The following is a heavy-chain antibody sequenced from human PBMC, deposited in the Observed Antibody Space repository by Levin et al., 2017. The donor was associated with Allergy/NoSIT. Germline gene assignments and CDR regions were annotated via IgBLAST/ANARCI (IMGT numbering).Heavy chain of an antibody. J-gene: IGHJ4*02. CDR3: AKGGGSYKQGHEFDY. D-gene: IGHD1-26*01. CDR1: GFTFSSYA. Sequence: SCAASGFTFSSYAMSWVRQAPGKGLEWVSAISGSGGSTYYADSVKGRFTISRDNSKNTLYLQMNSLRAEDTAVYYCAKGGGSYKQGHEFDYWGQGTLVTVSS. V-gene: IGHV3-23*01. CDR2: ISGSGGST.